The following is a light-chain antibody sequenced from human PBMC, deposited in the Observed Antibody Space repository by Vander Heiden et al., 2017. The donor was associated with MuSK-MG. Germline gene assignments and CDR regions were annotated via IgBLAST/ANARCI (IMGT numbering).Light chain of an antibody. CDR3: SSYAGSNNLV. Sequence: QSALTQPPSASGSPGQSVTISCTGTSSDVGDYNFVSWYQQQPGKAPKLMIYAVSKRPSGVPDRFSGSKSGNKASLTVSGLQAEDEADYYCSSYAGSNNLVFGGGTKLTVL. CDR1: SSDVGDYNF. V-gene: IGLV2-8*01. CDR2: AVS. J-gene: IGLJ2*01.